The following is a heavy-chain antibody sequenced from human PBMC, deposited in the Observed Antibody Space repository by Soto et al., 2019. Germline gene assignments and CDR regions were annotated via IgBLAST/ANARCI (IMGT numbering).Heavy chain of an antibody. CDR2: IKSKTDGGTT. J-gene: IGHJ3*02. Sequence: EVQLVESGGGLVKPGGSLRLSCAASGFTFSNAWMNWVRQAPGKGLEWVGRIKSKTDGGTTDYAAPVKGRFTISRDDSKNTLYLQMNSLKTEDTAVYYCTTDIWFGEPPWEGNAFDIWGKGTMVTVSS. D-gene: IGHD3-10*01. CDR3: TTDIWFGEPPWEGNAFDI. V-gene: IGHV3-15*07. CDR1: GFTFSNAW.